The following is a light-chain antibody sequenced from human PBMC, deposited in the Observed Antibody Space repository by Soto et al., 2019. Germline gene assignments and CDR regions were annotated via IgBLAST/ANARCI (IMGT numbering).Light chain of an antibody. J-gene: IGKJ4*01. Sequence: EVVLTQSPATLSLSPGERATLSCTASQSISTYLTWYQHKPGQAPRLLIYDASRRAPGIPARFSGSGSGTDFNLTISSLEPEDFAVYYCQQRRNWPPLTFGGGTKVEIK. CDR1: QSISTY. CDR2: DAS. V-gene: IGKV3-11*01. CDR3: QQRRNWPPLT.